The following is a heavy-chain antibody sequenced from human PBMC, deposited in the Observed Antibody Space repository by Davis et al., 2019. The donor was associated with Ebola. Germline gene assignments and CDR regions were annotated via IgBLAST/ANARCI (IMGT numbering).Heavy chain of an antibody. CDR3: ARLVVTKYYFDY. Sequence: GGSLRLSCKGSGYSFTSYWIGWVRQMPGKGLEWMGIIYPGDSDTRYSPSFQGQVTVSADKSIGTAFLQWSSLKASDTAMYYCARLVVTKYYFDYWGQGTLVTVSS. D-gene: IGHD3-22*01. V-gene: IGHV5-51*01. J-gene: IGHJ4*02. CDR1: GYSFTSYW. CDR2: IYPGDSDT.